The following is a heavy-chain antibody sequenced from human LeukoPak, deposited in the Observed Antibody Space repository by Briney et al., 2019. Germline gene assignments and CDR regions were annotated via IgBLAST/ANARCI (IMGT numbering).Heavy chain of an antibody. J-gene: IGHJ6*03. CDR1: GGSISSSSYY. CDR3: ARHKDSYYCYMDV. Sequence: SETLSLTCTVSGGSISSSSYYCGWIRQPPGKGLEWIGSIYYSGSTYYNPSLKSRVTISVDTSNNQYSLKLSSVTGAGTAVYYCARHKDSYYCYMDVWGKGTTVTTSS. V-gene: IGHV4-39*01. CDR2: IYYSGST. D-gene: IGHD3/OR15-3a*01.